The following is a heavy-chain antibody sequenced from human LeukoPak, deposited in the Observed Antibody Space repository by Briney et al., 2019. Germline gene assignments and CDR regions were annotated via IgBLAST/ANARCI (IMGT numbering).Heavy chain of an antibody. D-gene: IGHD3-3*01. Sequence: GGSLRLSCAASGFTFDDYGMSWVRQAPGKGLEWASGINWNGGSTGYADSVKGRFTISRDNAKNSLYLQMNSLRAEDTALYYCARDPVASGGGVVDYWGQGTLVTVSS. CDR1: GFTFDDYG. V-gene: IGHV3-20*04. J-gene: IGHJ4*02. CDR2: INWNGGST. CDR3: ARDPVASGGGVVDY.